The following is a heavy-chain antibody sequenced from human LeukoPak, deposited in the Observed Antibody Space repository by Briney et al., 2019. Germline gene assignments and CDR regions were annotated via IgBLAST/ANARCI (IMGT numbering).Heavy chain of an antibody. J-gene: IGHJ4*02. CDR2: IDWDDDK. V-gene: IGHV2-70*11. Sequence: KSGPTLVNPTQTLTLTCTFSGFSLSTSGMCVSWIRQPPGKALEWLARIDWDDDKYYITSLKTRLTISKDTSKNQVVLTMTNMDPVDTATYYCARGLRRYYYGSGSYRYARYYFDYWGQGTLVTVSS. D-gene: IGHD3-10*01. CDR1: GFSLSTSGMC. CDR3: ARGLRRYYYGSGSYRYARYYFDY.